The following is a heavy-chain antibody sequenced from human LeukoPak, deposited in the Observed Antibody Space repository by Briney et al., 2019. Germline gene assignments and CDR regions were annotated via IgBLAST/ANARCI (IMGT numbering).Heavy chain of an antibody. V-gene: IGHV3-23*01. J-gene: IGHJ5*02. CDR1: GFTFSSYA. Sequence: PGGSLRLSCTASGFTFSSYAMTWVRQPPGKGLEWVSAISDSGDSAFSADPVKGRFTISRDNSKNTLYLQMNSLRAEDTAVYYCEKVGGNEYFAPWGQGTLVTVSS. D-gene: IGHD3-10*01. CDR2: ISDSGDSA. CDR3: EKVGGNEYFAP.